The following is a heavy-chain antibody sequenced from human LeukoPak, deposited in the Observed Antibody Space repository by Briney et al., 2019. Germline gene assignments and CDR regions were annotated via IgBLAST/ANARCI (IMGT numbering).Heavy chain of an antibody. J-gene: IGHJ5*02. CDR3: ALGYSSSWYNWFDP. CDR1: GYSISSGYY. D-gene: IGHD6-13*01. V-gene: IGHV4-38-2*02. CDR2: IYYSGST. Sequence: SETLSLTCTVSGYSISSGYYWGWIRQPPGKGLEWIGSIYYSGSTYYNPSLKSRVTISVDTSKNQFSLKLSSVTAADTAVYYCALGYSSSWYNWFDPWGQGTLVTVSS.